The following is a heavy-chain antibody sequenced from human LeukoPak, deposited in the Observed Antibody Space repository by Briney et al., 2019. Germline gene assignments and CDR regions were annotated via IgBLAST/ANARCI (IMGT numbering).Heavy chain of an antibody. Sequence: GGSLRLSCAASGFTFSSYSMNWVRQAPGKGLEWVSDISSSGSTIYFADSVKGRFTISRGNAKNSLYLQMNSLRDEDTAVYYCARLEYYYVSGNYYKLFDYWGQGTLVTVCS. CDR1: GFTFSSYS. CDR2: ISSSGSTI. D-gene: IGHD3-10*01. J-gene: IGHJ4*02. V-gene: IGHV3-48*02. CDR3: ARLEYYYVSGNYYKLFDY.